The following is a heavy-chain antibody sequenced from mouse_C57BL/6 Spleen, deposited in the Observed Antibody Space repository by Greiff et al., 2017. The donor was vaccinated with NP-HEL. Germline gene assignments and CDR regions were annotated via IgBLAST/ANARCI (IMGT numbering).Heavy chain of an antibody. D-gene: IGHD1-3*01. V-gene: IGHV5-4*01. CDR3: ARDVKSLDY. J-gene: IGHJ2*01. Sequence: DVKLVASGGGLVKPGGSLKLSCAASGFTFSSYAMSWVRQTPEKRLEWVATISDGGSYTYYPDNVKGRFTISRDNAKNNLYLQMSHLKSEDTAMYYCARDVKSLDYWGQGTTLTVSS. CDR1: GFTFSSYA. CDR2: ISDGGSYT.